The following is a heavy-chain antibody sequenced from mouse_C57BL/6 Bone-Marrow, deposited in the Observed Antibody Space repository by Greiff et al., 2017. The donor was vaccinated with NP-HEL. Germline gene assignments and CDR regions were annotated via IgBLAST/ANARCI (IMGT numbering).Heavy chain of an antibody. V-gene: IGHV1-82*01. J-gene: IGHJ4*01. CDR3: ARWGYGYDEDYAMDY. Sequence: QVQLQQSGPELVKPGASVKISCKASGYAFSSSWMNWVKQRPGKGLEWIGRIYPGDGDTNYNGKFKGKATLTADKSSSTAYMQLSSLTSEDSAVYFCARWGYGYDEDYAMDYWGQGTSVTVSS. CDR1: GYAFSSSW. D-gene: IGHD2-2*01. CDR2: IYPGDGDT.